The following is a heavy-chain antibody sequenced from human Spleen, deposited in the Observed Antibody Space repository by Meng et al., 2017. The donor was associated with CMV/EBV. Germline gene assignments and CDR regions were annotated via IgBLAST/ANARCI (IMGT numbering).Heavy chain of an antibody. CDR1: GFTFSSYA. V-gene: IGHV3-23*01. CDR2: ISGSDDIT. D-gene: IGHD3-10*01. Sequence: GGSLRLSCVASGFTFSSYAMSWVRQAPGKGLEWVSDISGSDDITYYADSVKGRFAISRDNFNNTVYLQMSSLRVEDTARYYCARDKDYYGSGRMDVWGQGTTVTVSS. CDR3: ARDKDYYGSGRMDV. J-gene: IGHJ6*02.